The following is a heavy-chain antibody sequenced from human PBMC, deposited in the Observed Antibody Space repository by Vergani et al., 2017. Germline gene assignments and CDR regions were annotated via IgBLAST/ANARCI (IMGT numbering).Heavy chain of an antibody. V-gene: IGHV3-74*01. J-gene: IGHJ4*02. Sequence: EVQLVESGGGLVKPGGSLRLSCAASGFTFSSYWMHWVRQAPGQGLVWVSRMNSDGSSTSYADSVKGRFTISRDNAKNTLYLQMNSLRAEDTAVSYCARDGVSTVAATRAFDYWGQGTLVTVSS. CDR3: ARDGVSTVAATRAFDY. D-gene: IGHD2-15*01. CDR2: MNSDGSST. CDR1: GFTFSSYW.